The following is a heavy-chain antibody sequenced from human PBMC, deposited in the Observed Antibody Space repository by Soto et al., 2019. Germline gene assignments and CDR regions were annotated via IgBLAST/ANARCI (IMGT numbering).Heavy chain of an antibody. CDR1: GGSFSGYY. J-gene: IGHJ5*02. V-gene: IGHV4-34*01. D-gene: IGHD6-6*01. Sequence: SSETLSLTCAAYGGSFSGYYWSWIRQPPGKGLEWIGEINHSGSTNYNPSLKSRVTISVDTSKNQFSLKLSSVTAADTAVYYCARRSGAARKRHRVNWFDPWGQGTLVTVSS. CDR2: INHSGST. CDR3: ARRSGAARKRHRVNWFDP.